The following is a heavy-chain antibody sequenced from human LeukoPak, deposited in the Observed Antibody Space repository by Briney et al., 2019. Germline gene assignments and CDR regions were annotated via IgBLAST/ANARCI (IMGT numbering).Heavy chain of an antibody. J-gene: IGHJ4*02. CDR1: GYTFTSYG. V-gene: IGHV1-18*01. D-gene: IGHD4-23*01. Sequence: ASVKVSCKASGYTFTSYGFSLVRQAPGQGLEWMAWISAYNGKTNYAQNFQGRVTMTTDTSTSTAYMELRSLRSDDTAVYYCARFSDYGGNSGFDYWGQGTLVTVSS. CDR2: ISAYNGKT. CDR3: ARFSDYGGNSGFDY.